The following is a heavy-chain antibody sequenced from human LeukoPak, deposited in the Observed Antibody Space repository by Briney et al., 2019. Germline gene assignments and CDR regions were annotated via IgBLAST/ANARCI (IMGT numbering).Heavy chain of an antibody. CDR1: GFTFKGYV. J-gene: IGHJ4*02. V-gene: IGHV3-23*01. CDR3: AKPNYYDTSGYY. D-gene: IGHD3-22*01. Sequence: GGSLRLSCVASGFTFKGYVMHWVRQAPGKGLEWVSAISVNGDSTYYRDSVKGRFTISRDNSKSTLYLQMDSLGVEDTAVYYCAKPNYYDTSGYYWGQGTLVTVSS. CDR2: ISVNGDST.